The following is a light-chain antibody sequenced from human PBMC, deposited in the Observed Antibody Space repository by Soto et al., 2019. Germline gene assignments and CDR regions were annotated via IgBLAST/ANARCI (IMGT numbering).Light chain of an antibody. Sequence: IVMTQSPDSLAVYLGERATINCKSSQSVLFSSNNKNYLAWYQQKPGQPPKLLISWASTRESGVPDRFSGSGSGTDFTLTISSLQAEDVAVYYCQQYYSPPLTFGGGTKVEIK. CDR2: WAS. CDR1: QSVLFSSNNKNY. CDR3: QQYYSPPLT. J-gene: IGKJ4*01. V-gene: IGKV4-1*01.